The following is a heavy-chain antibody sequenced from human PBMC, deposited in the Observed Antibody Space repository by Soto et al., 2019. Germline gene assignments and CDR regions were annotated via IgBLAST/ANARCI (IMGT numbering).Heavy chain of an antibody. CDR3: ARVSGSYYHVYYFDY. D-gene: IGHD1-26*01. CDR1: GGSVSSANYY. J-gene: IGHJ4*02. Sequence: SETLSLTCTVSGGSVSSANYYWGWIRQPPGKGLEWIGSIYYSGNTNYNPSLNSRVTISVDTSKNQFSLRLSSVTAADTAVYYCARVSGSYYHVYYFDYWGQGILVTVSS. CDR2: IYYSGNT. V-gene: IGHV4-61*01.